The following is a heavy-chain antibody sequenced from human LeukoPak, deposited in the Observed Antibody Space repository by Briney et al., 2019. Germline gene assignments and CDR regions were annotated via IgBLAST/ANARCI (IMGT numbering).Heavy chain of an antibody. J-gene: IGHJ6*03. CDR2: IYYSGST. Sequence: SETLSLTCTVSGDSISSSSYYWGWIRQPPGKGLEWIGSIYYSGSTYYNPSLKSRVIISVDTSKNQFSLKLSSVTAADTAVYYCARHKMVRGIGYYYYMDVWGKGTTVTISS. V-gene: IGHV4-39*01. CDR1: GDSISSSSYY. CDR3: ARHKMVRGIGYYYYMDV. D-gene: IGHD3-10*01.